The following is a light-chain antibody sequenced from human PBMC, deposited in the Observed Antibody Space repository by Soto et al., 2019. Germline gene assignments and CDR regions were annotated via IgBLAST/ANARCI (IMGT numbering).Light chain of an antibody. Sequence: DIQMTQSPFTLSASVGDRSSITCRASQSVTTRMAWHQHNPGKAPKVLIFDASNLQTGVPSRFSGSGSGTEFALTISSLQPDDFATYYCQQYYDYPWTFGQGTKVDIK. CDR1: QSVTTR. V-gene: IGKV1-5*01. CDR2: DAS. J-gene: IGKJ1*01. CDR3: QQYYDYPWT.